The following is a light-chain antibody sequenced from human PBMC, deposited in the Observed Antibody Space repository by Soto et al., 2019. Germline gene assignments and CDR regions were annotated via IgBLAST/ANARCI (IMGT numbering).Light chain of an antibody. V-gene: IGKV3-11*01. CDR3: SQWKDSTPIT. J-gene: IGKJ5*01. CDR1: QSVDKF. CDR2: DSS. Sequence: EIELTQSPATLSLSPGETATLSCRASQSVDKFLAWCQQRPGQPPRLLIFDSSNRATGVPVRFSGSGSGTVYTNPISSLEPEDSALYSCSQWKDSTPITFGQGTRLEIK.